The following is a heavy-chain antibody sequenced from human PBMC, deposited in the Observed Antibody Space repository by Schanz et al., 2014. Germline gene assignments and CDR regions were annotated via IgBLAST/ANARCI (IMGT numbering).Heavy chain of an antibody. CDR1: GYTFITYY. CDR2: INPSGGSA. J-gene: IGHJ4*02. D-gene: IGHD6-6*01. Sequence: QVQLLQSGAEVKKPGASMKVSCKASGYTFITYYMLWVRQAPGQGLEWMWIINPSGGSARYGQKFQGRIAVTTDTSTSTVYLELSSLRSGDTAVYYCGRGFSRSYIDFWGQGTLITVSS. CDR3: GRGFSRSYIDF. V-gene: IGHV1-46*03.